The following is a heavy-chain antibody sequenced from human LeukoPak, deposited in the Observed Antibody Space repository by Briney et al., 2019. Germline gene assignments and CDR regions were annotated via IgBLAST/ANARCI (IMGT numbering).Heavy chain of an antibody. Sequence: ASVKVSCKASGYTFTGYYMHWVRQAPGQGLEWMGWINPNSGGTNYAQEFQGRVTMTRDTSISTAYMELSRLRSDDTAVYYCARDGSYCGGDCYSDYWGQGTLVTVSS. CDR1: GYTFTGYY. D-gene: IGHD2-21*01. J-gene: IGHJ4*02. CDR2: INPNSGGT. V-gene: IGHV1-2*02. CDR3: ARDGSYCGGDCYSDY.